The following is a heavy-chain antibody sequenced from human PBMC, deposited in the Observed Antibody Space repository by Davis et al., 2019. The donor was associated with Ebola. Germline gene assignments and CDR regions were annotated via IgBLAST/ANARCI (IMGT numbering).Heavy chain of an antibody. CDR1: GGSITSDRW. Sequence: SETLSLTCAVSGGSITSDRWWSWVRQPPGKGLAWIGEVHHTGRTNYNPSLKSRVTISVDTSKNQFSLKLSSVTAADTAVYYCARGITGTSHDYYYYYGMDVWGQGTTVTVSS. CDR2: VHHTGRT. CDR3: ARGITGTSHDYYYYYGMDV. J-gene: IGHJ6*02. D-gene: IGHD1-20*01. V-gene: IGHV4-4*02.